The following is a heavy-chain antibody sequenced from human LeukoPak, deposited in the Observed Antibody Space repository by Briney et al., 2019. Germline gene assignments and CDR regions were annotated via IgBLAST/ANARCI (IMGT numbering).Heavy chain of an antibody. CDR3: ATSTVTHTRDP. J-gene: IGHJ5*02. CDR1: GYSFSDFY. D-gene: IGHD1-26*01. CDR2: INPYSDAS. Sequence: ASVRVSCQVSGYSFSDFYLNWVRQAPGQGLEWMGWINPYSDASIYAQRFQGRVTMTWDTSTGTAYMDLTRLRSDDTAVYSCATSTVTHTRDPWGQGTLVTVSS. V-gene: IGHV1-2*02.